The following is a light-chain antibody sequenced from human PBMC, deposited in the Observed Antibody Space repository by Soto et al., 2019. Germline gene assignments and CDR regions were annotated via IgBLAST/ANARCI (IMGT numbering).Light chain of an antibody. J-gene: IGKJ1*01. V-gene: IGKV3-20*01. Sequence: EIVLTQSPATLSLSPGERATLSCRASQSLFSYLAWYQQKPGQAPRLLIYDASSRATGIPDRFSGSGSGTDFTLTISRLEPEDFAVYYCQQYGSSLTWTFGQGTKVDIK. CDR1: QSLFSY. CDR2: DAS. CDR3: QQYGSSLTWT.